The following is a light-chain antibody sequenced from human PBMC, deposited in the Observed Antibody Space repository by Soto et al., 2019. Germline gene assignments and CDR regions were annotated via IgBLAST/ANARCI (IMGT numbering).Light chain of an antibody. CDR2: GAS. CDR1: QSVSSD. J-gene: IGKJ1*01. CDR3: QQYNNWPRT. Sequence: MTQSPSSLSVSTGERATLSCRASQSVSSDLAWYHQKPGQAPRLLIYGASTRATGIPARFSGIGHGTECTLNLNSLQSEDCAVYYGQQYNNWPRTFGQGTKVDIK. V-gene: IGKV3-15*01.